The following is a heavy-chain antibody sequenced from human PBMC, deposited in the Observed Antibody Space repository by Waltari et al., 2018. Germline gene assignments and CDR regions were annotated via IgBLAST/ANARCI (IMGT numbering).Heavy chain of an antibody. V-gene: IGHV3-7*01. CDR2: INQVGSQK. Sequence: EVHLVDSGGGLVQPGGSLRLSCAAAGFAYTTCCMNWVRKAPGKGLEWVACINQVGSQKYYLDSVKGRFTISRDNAKNSLYLQMNSLRAEDTAVYYCATCGDYRDYAGDYWGQGTLVTVSS. CDR3: ATCGDYRDYAGDY. CDR1: GFAYTTCC. J-gene: IGHJ4*02. D-gene: IGHD4-17*01.